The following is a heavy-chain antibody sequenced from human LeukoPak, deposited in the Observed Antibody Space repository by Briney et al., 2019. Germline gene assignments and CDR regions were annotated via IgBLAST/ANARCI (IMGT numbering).Heavy chain of an antibody. J-gene: IGHJ6*03. CDR1: GFTFRRYW. D-gene: IGHD2-2*02. CDR2: IKEDGSEK. CDR3: ARGGPYIPPYYFYYMDV. V-gene: IGHV3-7*01. Sequence: TGGSLRLSCAASGFTFRRYWMSGVRQAPGKGGEGGANIKEDGSEKYSVDSVKGRYTIYRDNAENSLYLQMDSVRAEDTAVYYCARGGPYIPPYYFYYMDVWGRGTTVTVSS.